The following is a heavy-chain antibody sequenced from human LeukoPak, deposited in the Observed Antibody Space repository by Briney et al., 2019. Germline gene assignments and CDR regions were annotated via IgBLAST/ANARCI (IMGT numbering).Heavy chain of an antibody. V-gene: IGHV4-59*12. CDR1: GGSLTTYY. Sequence: PSETLSLTCTVSGGSLTTYYWSWVRQPPGKGLEWIGYIYHSGSTYYNPSLKSRVTISVDRSKNQFSLKLSSVTAADTAMYYCARGGRSGYYFDYWGQGTLVTVSS. D-gene: IGHD3-10*01. CDR2: IYHSGST. CDR3: ARGGRSGYYFDY. J-gene: IGHJ4*02.